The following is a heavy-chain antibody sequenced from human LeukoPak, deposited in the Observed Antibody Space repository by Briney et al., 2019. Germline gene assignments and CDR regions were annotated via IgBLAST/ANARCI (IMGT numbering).Heavy chain of an antibody. D-gene: IGHD2-2*01. CDR2: INPRDGRT. J-gene: IGHJ4*02. CDR3: ARRSCSSSSCYFEY. V-gene: IGHV1-46*01. Sequence: ASVKVSCKASGYTFTSYYIHWVRQAPGQGLEWMGIINPRDGRTTYAQKFQGIVTMTRDTSTSTVYMDLSSLRSEDTAVYYCARRSCSSSSCYFEYWGQGTLVTVSS. CDR1: GYTFTSYY.